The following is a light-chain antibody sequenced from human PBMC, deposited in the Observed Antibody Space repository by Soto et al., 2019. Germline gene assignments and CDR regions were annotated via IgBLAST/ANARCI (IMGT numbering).Light chain of an antibody. CDR2: DVT. CDR3: CSYAGNSWV. CDR1: SSDVGGYNY. Sequence: QSVLTQPRSVSGSPGQSVTISCIGTSSDVGGYNYVSWYQQHSGKPPKVMIFDVTKRPSGVPDRFSGSKSGNTASLTISGLQAEDEADYYCCSYAGNSWVFGIGTKLTVL. J-gene: IGLJ1*01. V-gene: IGLV2-11*01.